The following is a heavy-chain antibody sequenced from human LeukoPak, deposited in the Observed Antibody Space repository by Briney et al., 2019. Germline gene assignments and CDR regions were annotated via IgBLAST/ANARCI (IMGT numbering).Heavy chain of an antibody. Sequence: GGSLRLSCAASGFTFNRYGMHWVRQAPGKGLEWVAFIRYDGSNKYYADSVKGRFTISRDNSKNTLYLQMNSLRAEDTAVYYCARELLRFVEWGGAFDIWGQGTMVTVSS. CDR2: IRYDGSNK. CDR1: GFTFNRYG. V-gene: IGHV3-30*02. D-gene: IGHD3-3*01. J-gene: IGHJ3*02. CDR3: ARELLRFVEWGGAFDI.